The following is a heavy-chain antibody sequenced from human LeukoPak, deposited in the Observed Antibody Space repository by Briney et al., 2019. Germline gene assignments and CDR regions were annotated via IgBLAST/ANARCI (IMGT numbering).Heavy chain of an antibody. CDR2: IRSKANSYAT. CDR1: GFTFSGSA. D-gene: IGHD6-19*01. J-gene: IGHJ6*03. CDR3: TSTAGIAVASFSYYYMDV. V-gene: IGHV3-73*01. Sequence: PGGSLRLSCAASGFTFSGSAMLWVRQASGKGLEWVGRIRSKANSYATAYAASVKGRFTISRDDSKNTAYLQMNSLKTEDTAVYYCTSTAGIAVASFSYYYMDVWGKGTTVTVSS.